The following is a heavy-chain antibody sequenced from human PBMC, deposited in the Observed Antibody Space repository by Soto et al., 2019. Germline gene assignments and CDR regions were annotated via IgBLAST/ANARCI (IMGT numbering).Heavy chain of an antibody. CDR2: ISSYNGDT. V-gene: IGHV1-18*01. Sequence: ASVKVSCKASGYTFTRSGISWVRQAPGQGPEWMGWISSYNGDTNYAQTFQGRVTMTTDTSTSTAYMELRSLRSEDTAVYYCARGPQYYYDSSGPFDYWGQGTLVTVSS. D-gene: IGHD3-22*01. J-gene: IGHJ4*02. CDR3: ARGPQYYYDSSGPFDY. CDR1: GYTFTRSG.